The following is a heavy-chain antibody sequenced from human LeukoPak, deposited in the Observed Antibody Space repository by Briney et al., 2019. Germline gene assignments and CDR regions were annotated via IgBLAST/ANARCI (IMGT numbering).Heavy chain of an antibody. V-gene: IGHV1-18*01. J-gene: IGHJ3*02. CDR3: ARERAWVDAFDI. D-gene: IGHD3-16*01. Sequence: ASVKVSCKASGYTFTSYGIGWVRQAPGQGLEWMGGIIPIFGTANYAQKLQGRVTMTTDTSTSTAYMELRSLRSDDTAVYYCARERAWVDAFDIWGQGTMVTVSS. CDR2: IIPIFGTA. CDR1: GYTFTSYG.